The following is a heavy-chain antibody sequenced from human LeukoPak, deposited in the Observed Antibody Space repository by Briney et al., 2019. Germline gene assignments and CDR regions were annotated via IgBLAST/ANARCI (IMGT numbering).Heavy chain of an antibody. CDR3: AKDVGSTIDTSGYYYRNRKGAFDI. D-gene: IGHD3-22*01. CDR2: ITISSSYI. J-gene: IGHJ3*02. CDR1: GFTFSSYR. V-gene: IGHV3-21*01. Sequence: NPGGSLRLSRAASGFTFSSYRMNVVRQAPGKGLEWVSSITISSSYIYYADSVKGRLTISRDNAKNSLYLQMNSLRAEDTAVYYCAKDVGSTIDTSGYYYRNRKGAFDIWGQGTMVTVSS.